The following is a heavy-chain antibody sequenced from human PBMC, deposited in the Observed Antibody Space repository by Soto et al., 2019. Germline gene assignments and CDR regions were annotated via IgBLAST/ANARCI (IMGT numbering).Heavy chain of an antibody. Sequence: SETLSLTCAVSGDSISTSNWWNWVRQPPGKGLDWIGEISHSGGTNYNPSLKSRVTISLDKSKNEFSLMLASVTAADTAVYYCARRIVGASRHFDYRGQGTLVTVSS. CDR1: GDSISTSNW. CDR2: ISHSGGT. D-gene: IGHD1-26*01. J-gene: IGHJ4*02. V-gene: IGHV4-4*02. CDR3: ARRIVGASRHFDY.